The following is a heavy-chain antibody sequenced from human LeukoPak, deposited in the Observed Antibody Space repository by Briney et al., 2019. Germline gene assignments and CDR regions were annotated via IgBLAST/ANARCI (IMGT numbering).Heavy chain of an antibody. CDR1: GYTFTSYA. Sequence: ASVKVSCKASGYTFTSYAMHWVRQAPGQRLEWMGWINAGNGNTKYSQKFQGRVTITRDTSASTAYMELSSLRSEDTAVYYCAVGIAAAGTTYYFDYWGQGTLDTVSS. J-gene: IGHJ4*02. CDR3: AVGIAAAGTTYYFDY. D-gene: IGHD6-13*01. CDR2: INAGNGNT. V-gene: IGHV1-3*01.